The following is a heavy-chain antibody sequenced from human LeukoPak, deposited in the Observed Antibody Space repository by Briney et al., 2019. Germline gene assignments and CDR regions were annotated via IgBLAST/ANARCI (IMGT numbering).Heavy chain of an antibody. CDR3: ARARGLLDC. J-gene: IGHJ4*02. CDR1: GFTLSSYW. Sequence: GGSLRLSCAASGFTLSSYWMSWVRQAPGKGLEWVGNIKQDGSEKYYVDSVKGRFTISRDKAKNSLYLQMDSLRDEDTALCYSARARGLLDCWGQGTLVTVSS. D-gene: IGHD3-10*01. V-gene: IGHV3-7*01. CDR2: IKQDGSEK.